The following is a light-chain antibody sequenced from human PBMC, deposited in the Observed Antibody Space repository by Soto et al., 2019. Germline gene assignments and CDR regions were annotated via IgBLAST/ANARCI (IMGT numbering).Light chain of an antibody. CDR3: QTWGSGIVV. CDR2: LNRDGSH. V-gene: IGLV4-69*01. J-gene: IGLJ2*01. Sequence: QSVLTQSPSASASLGASVKLTCTLSSGHSNYAIAWHQQQSEKGPRYLMKLNRDGSHSKGDGIPDRFSGSSSGAERYLTXXXXXXXXXAXYYCQTWGSGIVVFGGGTKLTV. CDR1: SGHSNYA.